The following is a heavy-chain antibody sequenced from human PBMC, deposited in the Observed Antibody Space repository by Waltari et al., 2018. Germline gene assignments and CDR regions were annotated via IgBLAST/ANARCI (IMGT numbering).Heavy chain of an antibody. J-gene: IGHJ4*02. Sequence: QVQLQESGPGLVKPSETLPPTCTVSGDSINNYYWGWIRQPPGIRLEWIGYISHTGITRYIPSLKSRVTISVDTSKNQFSLRLESVSAADTAVYYCARSFDFWSGYSLGYWGQGTLVTVAS. V-gene: IGHV4-59*01. CDR1: GDSINNYY. CDR3: ARSFDFWSGYSLGY. CDR2: ISHTGIT. D-gene: IGHD3-3*01.